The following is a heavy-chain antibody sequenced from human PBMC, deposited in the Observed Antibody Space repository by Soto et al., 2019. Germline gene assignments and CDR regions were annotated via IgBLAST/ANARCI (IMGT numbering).Heavy chain of an antibody. CDR1: GFTFSNFA. V-gene: IGHV3-23*01. D-gene: IGHD2-8*01. Sequence: EVQLLESGGGLVQPGGSLRLSCAASGFTFSNFAMSWVRQAPGEGLEWVSAISGGATSTYYADIVKGRFTISRDNSKNTLSLQMNGLRVEDTALYYCTTAPGNGVCYTCHYGMDVWGQGTTVTVSS. J-gene: IGHJ6*02. CDR2: ISGGATST. CDR3: TTAPGNGVCYTCHYGMDV.